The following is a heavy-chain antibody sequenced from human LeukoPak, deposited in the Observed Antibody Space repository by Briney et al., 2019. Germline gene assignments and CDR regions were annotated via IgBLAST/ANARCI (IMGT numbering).Heavy chain of an antibody. D-gene: IGHD5-24*01. CDR1: GFTFDDYA. CDR3: ARPRDGPADAFDI. CDR2: INWNGGST. V-gene: IGHV3-20*04. J-gene: IGHJ3*02. Sequence: PGGSLRLSCAASGFTFDDYAMSWVRHAPGKGLEWVSNINWNGGSTTYADSVKGRFTISRDNAKNSLYLQMNSLRAEDTAVYYCARPRDGPADAFDIWGQGTMVTVSS.